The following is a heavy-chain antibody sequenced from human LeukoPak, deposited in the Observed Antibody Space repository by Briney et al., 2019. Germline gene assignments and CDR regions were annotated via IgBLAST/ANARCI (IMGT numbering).Heavy chain of an antibody. D-gene: IGHD3-22*01. Sequence: ASVKVSCKASGYTFTGYYMHWVRQAPGQGLEWMGWINPNSGGTNYAQKFQGRVTMTRDTSISTAYMELSRLRSDDTAVYYCARDPHYYDSSGYSPIFDPWGQGTLVTVSS. J-gene: IGHJ5*02. CDR3: ARDPHYYDSSGYSPIFDP. CDR2: INPNSGGT. V-gene: IGHV1-2*02. CDR1: GYTFTGYY.